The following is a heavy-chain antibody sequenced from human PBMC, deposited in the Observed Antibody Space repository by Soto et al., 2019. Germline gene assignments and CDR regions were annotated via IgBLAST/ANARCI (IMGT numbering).Heavy chain of an antibody. J-gene: IGHJ4*02. CDR1: GFTFSSYG. V-gene: IGHV3-30*03. D-gene: IGHD5-18*01. CDR3: ARARGYSYGYVDY. CDR2: ISYDGSNK. Sequence: PGGSLRLSCAASGFTFSSYGMHWVRQAPGKGLGWVAVISYDGSNKYYADSVKGRFTISRDNSKNTLYLQMNSLRDEDTAVYYCARARGYSYGYVDYWGQGTLVTVCS.